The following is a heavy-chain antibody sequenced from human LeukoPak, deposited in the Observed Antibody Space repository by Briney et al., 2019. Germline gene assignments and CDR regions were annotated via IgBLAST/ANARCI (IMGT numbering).Heavy chain of an antibody. Sequence: GASVKVSFKVSGYTLTELSMHWVRQAPGKGLGWMGGFDPEDGETIYAQKFQGRVTMTEDTSTDTAYMELSSLRSEDTAVYYCATGVGYCSGGSCYGRGNWFDPWGQGTLVTVSS. CDR2: FDPEDGET. CDR3: ATGVGYCSGGSCYGRGNWFDP. J-gene: IGHJ5*02. V-gene: IGHV1-24*01. CDR1: GYTLTELS. D-gene: IGHD2-15*01.